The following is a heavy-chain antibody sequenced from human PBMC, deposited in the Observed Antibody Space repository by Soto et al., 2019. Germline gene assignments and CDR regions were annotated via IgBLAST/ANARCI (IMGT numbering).Heavy chain of an antibody. J-gene: IGHJ4*02. CDR1: GFSFRNYG. CDR3: ARDADISNHYSYCDY. D-gene: IGHD3-22*01. Sequence: QVQLVESVGGVVQPGRSLRLSCAASGFSFRNYGMHWVRQAPGKGLEWVAMVWHDGGDKYYADSVRGRFTISRDNSKNTLYLEMNSLRAEDTALYYCARDADISNHYSYCDYWGQGILVTVSS. CDR2: VWHDGGDK. V-gene: IGHV3-33*01.